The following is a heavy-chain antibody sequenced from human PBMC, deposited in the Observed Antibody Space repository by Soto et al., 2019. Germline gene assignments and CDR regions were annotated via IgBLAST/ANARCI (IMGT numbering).Heavy chain of an antibody. D-gene: IGHD3-9*01. J-gene: IGHJ4*02. CDR3: ARDPPPILFSQLRYFDWSTSWYFDY. V-gene: IGHV3-21*01. CDR1: GFTFSSYS. Sequence: GGSLRLSCAASGFTFSSYSMNWVRQAPGKGLEWVSSISSSSSYIYYADSVKGRFTISRDNAKNSLYLQMNSLRAEDTAVYYCARDPPPILFSQLRYFDWSTSWYFDYWGQGTLVTVSS. CDR2: ISSSSSYI.